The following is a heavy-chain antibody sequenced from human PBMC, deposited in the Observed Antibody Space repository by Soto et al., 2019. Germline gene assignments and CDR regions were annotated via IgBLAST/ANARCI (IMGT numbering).Heavy chain of an antibody. CDR1: ADTFTSYA. J-gene: IGHJ5*02. CDR2: INAGNGNT. D-gene: IGHD2-8*01. CDR3: ASSYCTNGVCYTHWFDP. V-gene: IGHV1-3*01. Sequence: GASVKVSCKASADTFTSYATHWVRQAPGQRLARMGWINAGNGNTKYSQKFQGRVTITRDTSASTAYMELSSLRSDDTAVYYCASSYCTNGVCYTHWFDPWGQGTLVTVSS.